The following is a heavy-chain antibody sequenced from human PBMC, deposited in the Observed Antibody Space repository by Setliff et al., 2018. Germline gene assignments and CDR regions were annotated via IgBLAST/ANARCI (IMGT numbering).Heavy chain of an antibody. D-gene: IGHD3-10*01. CDR3: FGAGTCSY. CDR1: GFTFSTIW. V-gene: IGHV3-7*01. J-gene: IGHJ4*02. Sequence: LRLSCAASGFTFSTIWMSWVRQSPGRGLEWVANINQDGSGKFYVDSVKGRFTIFRDNAKNSLSLQMNNLRTEDTAVYYCFGAGTCSYWGQGTLVTVSS. CDR2: INQDGSGK.